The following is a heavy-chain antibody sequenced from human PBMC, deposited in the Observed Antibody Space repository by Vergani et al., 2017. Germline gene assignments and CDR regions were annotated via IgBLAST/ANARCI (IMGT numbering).Heavy chain of an antibody. J-gene: IGHJ5*02. D-gene: IGHD3-10*01. Sequence: QLQLQESGPGLVKPSETLSLTCTVSGGSISSSSYYWGWIRQPPGKGLEWIGSIYYSGSTYYNPSLKSRVTISVDTSKNQFSLKLSSVTAADTAVYYCXRASGSYYGSGSYYNVGWFDPWGQGTLVTVSS. V-gene: IGHV4-39*07. CDR3: XRASGSYYGSGSYYNVGWFDP. CDR2: IYYSGST. CDR1: GGSISSSSYY.